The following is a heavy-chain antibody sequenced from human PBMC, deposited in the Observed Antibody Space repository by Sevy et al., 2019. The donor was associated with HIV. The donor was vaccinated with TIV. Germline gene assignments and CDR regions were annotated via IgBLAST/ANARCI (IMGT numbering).Heavy chain of an antibody. CDR3: ARSDYGDYVGWFDP. V-gene: IGHV3-48*02. CDR1: GIAFSTYA. Sequence: GGSLRLSCAASGIAFSTYAMFWVRQAPGKGLEWVSSISGTGSTIYYADSVKGRFTISRDNAKNSLYLQMHSLRDEDTAVYYCARSDYGDYVGWFDPWGQGTLVTVSS. D-gene: IGHD4-17*01. CDR2: ISGTGSTI. J-gene: IGHJ5*02.